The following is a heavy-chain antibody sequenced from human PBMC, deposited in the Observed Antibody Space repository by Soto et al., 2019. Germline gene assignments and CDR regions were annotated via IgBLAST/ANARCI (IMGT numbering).Heavy chain of an antibody. CDR3: ARYQNCISTSCPFDY. V-gene: IGHV4-30-4*08. J-gene: IGHJ4*02. Sequence: SETLSLTCSVSGGSISGGVYYWSWIRQHPGKGLEWIGYIYYSGSTYYNPSLKSRLTISVDRSKNQFSLKLSSVTAADTAVYYCARYQNCISTSCPFDYWGQGTLVTVSS. CDR2: IYYSGST. D-gene: IGHD2-2*01. CDR1: GGSISGGVYY.